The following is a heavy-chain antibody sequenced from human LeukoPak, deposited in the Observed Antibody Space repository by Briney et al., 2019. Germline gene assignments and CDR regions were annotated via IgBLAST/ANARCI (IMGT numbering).Heavy chain of an antibody. J-gene: IGHJ6*03. D-gene: IGHD5-12*01. V-gene: IGHV1-2*02. CDR2: INPDTGGT. CDR1: GYTFTGYY. CDR3: ARDVRYSNYMDV. Sequence: GASVKVSCKASGYTFTGYYLHWVRQAPGQGLEWLGWINPDTGGTNYAQKFQGRVTVTRDTSISTAYMELSRLQSDDTAVYYCARDVRYSNYMDVWGKGTTVPVSS.